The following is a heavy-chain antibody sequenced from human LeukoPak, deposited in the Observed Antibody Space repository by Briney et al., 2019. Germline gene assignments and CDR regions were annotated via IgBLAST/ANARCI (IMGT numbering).Heavy chain of an antibody. D-gene: IGHD2-2*02. CDR3: AREGIPAAIGGAFDI. CDR1: GGSISSGGYY. V-gene: IGHV4-30-2*01. CDR2: IYHSGST. J-gene: IGHJ3*02. Sequence: PSETLSLTCTVSGGSISSGGYYWSWIRQPPGKGLEWIGYIYHSGSTYYNPSLKSRVTISVDRSKNQFSLKLSSVTAADAAMYYCAREGIPAAIGGAFDIWGQGTMVTVSS.